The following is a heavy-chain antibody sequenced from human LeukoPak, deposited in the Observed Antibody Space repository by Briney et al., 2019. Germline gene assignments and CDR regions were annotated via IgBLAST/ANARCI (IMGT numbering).Heavy chain of an antibody. V-gene: IGHV3-48*01. CDR1: GFTFRSYS. D-gene: IGHD1-26*01. J-gene: IGHJ3*02. CDR2: ISSSSSTT. CDR3: ARDWGGSRADAFDI. Sequence: GSLRLSCATSGFTFRSYSMNWVRQAPGKGLEWVSYISSSSSTTYYADSVKGRFTISRDNAKNSLYLQMNSLRAEDTAVYYCARDWGGSRADAFDIWGQGTMVTVSS.